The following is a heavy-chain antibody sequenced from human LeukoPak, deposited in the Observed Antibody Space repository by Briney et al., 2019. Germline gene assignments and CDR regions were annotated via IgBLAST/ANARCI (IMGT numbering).Heavy chain of an antibody. D-gene: IGHD5-12*01. CDR3: GRDRYSGYEPFDY. CDR1: GYTFTGYY. CDR2: INPNSGGT. J-gene: IGHJ4*02. Sequence: ASVKVSCKASGYTFTGYYMHWVRQAPGQGLEWMGWINPNSGGTNYAQKFQGRVTMTRDTSTSTAYMELSRLRSDDTAVYYCGRDRYSGYEPFDYWGQGTLVTVSS. V-gene: IGHV1-2*02.